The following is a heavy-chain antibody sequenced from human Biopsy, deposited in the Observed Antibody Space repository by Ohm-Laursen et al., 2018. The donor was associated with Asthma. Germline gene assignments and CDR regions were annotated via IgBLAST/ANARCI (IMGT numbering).Heavy chain of an antibody. CDR1: RFTYE. Sequence: SLRLSCTASRFTYEMHWVRQAPGKGLEWVAVISYDGSSIYYADSVKGRFTTSRDNSKNTLSLQMNSLTAEDTAVYYCAKEGVAGTHIEDWGQGTLVTVSS. CDR2: ISYDGSSI. V-gene: IGHV3-30*04. CDR3: AKEGVAGTHIED. D-gene: IGHD6-19*01. J-gene: IGHJ4*02.